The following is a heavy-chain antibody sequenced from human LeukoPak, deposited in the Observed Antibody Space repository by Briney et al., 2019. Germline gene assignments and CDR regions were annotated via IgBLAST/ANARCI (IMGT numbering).Heavy chain of an antibody. J-gene: IGHJ4*02. CDR2: LFNNGST. Sequence: SETLSLTCTVSGGSISSYYWSWIRQPPGKGLEWIGYLFNNGSTNYNPSLKSRVTISVDTSKNQFSLKLSSVTAADTAVYYCARDCGGDCYLGPFVYWGQGTLVTVSS. V-gene: IGHV4-59*01. CDR3: ARDCGGDCYLGPFVY. CDR1: GGSISSYY. D-gene: IGHD2-21*02.